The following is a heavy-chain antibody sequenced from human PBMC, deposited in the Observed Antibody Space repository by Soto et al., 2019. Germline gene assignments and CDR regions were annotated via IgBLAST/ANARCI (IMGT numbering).Heavy chain of an antibody. V-gene: IGHV3-30*18. CDR2: ISYDGSNK. CDR1: GFTFSSYG. CDR3: AKHWVIRTRHCYTRLCHFY. Sequence: GGSLRLSCAASGFTFSSYGMHWVRQAPGKGLEWVAVISYDGSNKYYADSVKGRFTISRHNSKNTLYLQMNSLRAEDTAVYYCAKHWVIRTRHCYTRLCHFYWGQGTLVTVSA. D-gene: IGHD2-2*02. J-gene: IGHJ4*02.